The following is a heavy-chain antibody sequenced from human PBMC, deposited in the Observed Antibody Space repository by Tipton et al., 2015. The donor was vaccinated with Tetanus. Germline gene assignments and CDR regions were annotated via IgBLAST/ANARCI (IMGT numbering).Heavy chain of an antibody. V-gene: IGHV3-9*01. CDR2: ISWNSGSI. J-gene: IGHJ5*02. D-gene: IGHD3-22*01. CDR3: AKDDNHYYDSSGYYA. Sequence: SLRLSCAASGFTFDDYAMHWVRQAPGKGLEWVSGISWNSGSIGYADSVKGRFTISRDNAKNTLYLQMNSLRAEDTAVYYCAKDDNHYYDSSGYYAWGQGTLVTVSS. CDR1: GFTFDDYA.